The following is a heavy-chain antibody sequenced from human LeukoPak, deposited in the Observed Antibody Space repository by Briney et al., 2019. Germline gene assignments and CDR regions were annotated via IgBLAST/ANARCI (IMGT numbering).Heavy chain of an antibody. D-gene: IGHD3-10*01. CDR2: INWNGGST. V-gene: IGHV3-20*04. CDR3: ARVNYGSGSYTYYFDY. J-gene: IGHJ4*02. Sequence: PGGSLRLSCAASGFTFDDYGMSWVRQAPGKGLEWGSGINWNGGSTGYADSVKGRFTISRDNAKNSLYLQMNSLRAEDTALYYCARVNYGSGSYTYYFDYWGQGTLVTVSS. CDR1: GFTFDDYG.